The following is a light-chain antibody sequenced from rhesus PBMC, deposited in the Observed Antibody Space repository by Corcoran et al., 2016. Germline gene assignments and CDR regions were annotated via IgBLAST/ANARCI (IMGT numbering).Light chain of an antibody. Sequence: DIQMTQSPSSLSASVGDRVTVTCRASHGVKKDLSWYQQKPGKAPPLLIYGTQNLPTGVSSRFSGSGSGTDYTLTIISLQPEDVATYYCLQVYTVPWTFGQGTKVEIE. V-gene: IGKV1-94*01. CDR1: HGVKKD. J-gene: IGKJ1*01. CDR2: GTQ. CDR3: LQVYTVPWT.